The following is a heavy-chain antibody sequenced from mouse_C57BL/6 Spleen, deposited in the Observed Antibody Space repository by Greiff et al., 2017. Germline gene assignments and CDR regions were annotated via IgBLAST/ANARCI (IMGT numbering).Heavy chain of an antibody. Sequence: EVQLQQSGAELVKPGASVKLSCTASGFNIKDYYMHWVKQRTEQGLEWIGRIDPEDGETKYAPKFQDKATITADTSSNTAYLQLSSLTSEDTAVYYCARAKITTARGYFDVWGTGTTVTVSS. J-gene: IGHJ1*03. CDR2: IDPEDGET. V-gene: IGHV14-2*01. CDR1: GFNIKDYY. CDR3: ARAKITTARGYFDV. D-gene: IGHD1-2*01.